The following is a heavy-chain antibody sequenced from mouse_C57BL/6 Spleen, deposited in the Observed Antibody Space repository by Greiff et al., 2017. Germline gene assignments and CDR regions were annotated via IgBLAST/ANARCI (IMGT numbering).Heavy chain of an antibody. V-gene: IGHV1-15*01. D-gene: IGHD2-1*01. CDR1: GYTFTDYE. J-gene: IGHJ3*01. CDR2: IDPETGGT. Sequence: QVQLQQSGAELVRPGASVTLSCKASGYTFTDYEMHWVKQTPVHGLEWIGAIDPETGGTAYNQKFKGKAILTADKSSSTAYMELRSLTSEDSAVYYWTRKVYYGNPGWFAYWGQGTLVTVSA. CDR3: TRKVYYGNPGWFAY.